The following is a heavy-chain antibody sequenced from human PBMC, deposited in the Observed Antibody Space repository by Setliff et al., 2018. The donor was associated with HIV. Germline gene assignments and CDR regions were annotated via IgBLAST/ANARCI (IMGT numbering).Heavy chain of an antibody. CDR1: DYTFINYG. V-gene: IGHV1-18*01. J-gene: IGHJ1*01. CDR3: ARDHMSVGAWVGATSRGLFQH. CDR2: ISAYNGNT. Sequence: SVKVSCKASDYTFINYGINWVRQAPGQGLEWMGWISAYNGNTDYAQKFQGRVTMTTDTSTSTAYMELRSLMSDDTAVYYCARDHMSVGAWVGATSRGLFQHWGQGTLVTVSS. D-gene: IGHD1-26*01.